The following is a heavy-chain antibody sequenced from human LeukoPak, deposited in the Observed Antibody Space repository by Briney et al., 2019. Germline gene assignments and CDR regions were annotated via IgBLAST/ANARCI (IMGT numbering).Heavy chain of an antibody. D-gene: IGHD2-2*01. V-gene: IGHV3-30*02. CDR1: GFTFSSYG. J-gene: IGHJ4*02. CDR3: ARDNGIVVVPAAPDY. Sequence: GGSLRLSCAASGFTFSSYGMHWVRQAPGKGLEWVAFIRYDGSNKYYADSVKGRFTISRDNSKNTLYLQMNSLRAEDTAVYYCARDNGIVVVPAAPDYWGQGTLVTVSS. CDR2: IRYDGSNK.